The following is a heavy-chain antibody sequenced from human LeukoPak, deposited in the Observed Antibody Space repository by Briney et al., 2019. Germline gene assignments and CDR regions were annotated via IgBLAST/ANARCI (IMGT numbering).Heavy chain of an antibody. Sequence: SQTLSLTCTVSGGSISSGDYYWSWIRQPPGKGLEWIGYIYYSGSTYYNPSLKSRVTISVDTSKNQFSLKLSSVTAADTAVYYCARGIVVVPAARGDYYYYGMDVWGQGTTVTVSS. J-gene: IGHJ6*02. CDR2: IYYSGST. D-gene: IGHD2-2*01. CDR1: GGSISSGDYY. V-gene: IGHV4-30-4*01. CDR3: ARGIVVVPAARGDYYYYGMDV.